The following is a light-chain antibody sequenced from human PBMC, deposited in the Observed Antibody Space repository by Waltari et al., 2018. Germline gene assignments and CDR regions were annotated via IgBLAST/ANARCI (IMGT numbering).Light chain of an antibody. V-gene: IGKV5-2*01. CDR1: QDIDDE. CDR2: EAT. Sequence: ETTLTQSPAFMSATPRDKVNISCRASQDIDDEMNWYQQKPGEGAIFIIQEATTLVPGIPPRFSGSGYGTDFTLTINNIQSEDVASYCCLEHDNFPTHTFGQGTKLEIK. J-gene: IGKJ2*01. CDR3: LEHDNFPTHT.